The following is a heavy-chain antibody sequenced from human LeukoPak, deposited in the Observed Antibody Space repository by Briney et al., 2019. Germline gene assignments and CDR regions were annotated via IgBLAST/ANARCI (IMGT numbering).Heavy chain of an antibody. CDR3: ARPLLSLDY. J-gene: IGHJ4*02. D-gene: IGHD1-26*01. CDR2: IKQDGSEK. CDR1: GFTFSDYW. V-gene: IGHV3-7*03. Sequence: PGGSLRLSCTASGFTFSDYWMTWVRQAPGKGLEWVANIKQDGSEKYYVASVKGRFTISRDNAKNSLYLQMNSLRAEDTAVYYCARPLLSLDYWGQGTLVTVSS.